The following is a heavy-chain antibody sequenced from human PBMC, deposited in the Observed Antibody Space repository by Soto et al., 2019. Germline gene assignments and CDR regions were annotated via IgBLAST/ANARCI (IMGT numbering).Heavy chain of an antibody. Sequence: QEQLVQSGAEVKKPGASVKVSCKASGYTFSGYYIHWLRQAPGQGREWMGWINPNSGGTNYAQKFQGRVTVTRDTPTSTAYMELSRLTSDDTAVYYCARSLTEGYCTITGCYTRPLYGMDVWGQGPTVTVSS. CDR2: INPNSGGT. V-gene: IGHV1-2*02. CDR3: ARSLTEGYCTITGCYTRPLYGMDV. D-gene: IGHD2-2*02. CDR1: GYTFSGYY. J-gene: IGHJ6*02.